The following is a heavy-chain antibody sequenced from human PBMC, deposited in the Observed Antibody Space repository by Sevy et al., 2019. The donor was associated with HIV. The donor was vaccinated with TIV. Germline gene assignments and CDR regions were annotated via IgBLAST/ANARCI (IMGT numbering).Heavy chain of an antibody. V-gene: IGHV3-23*01. D-gene: IGHD5-12*01. Sequence: GGSLRRSCAASGFTFSNYAMTWVRQAPGKGLEWVSGISGSGGSTYYADSVKGRFTCSRDNSKNTVYLQMNSLRAEDTAVYYCAKGRGFSAYDAYDFWGQGTLVTVSS. J-gene: IGHJ4*02. CDR2: ISGSGGST. CDR3: AKGRGFSAYDAYDF. CDR1: GFTFSNYA.